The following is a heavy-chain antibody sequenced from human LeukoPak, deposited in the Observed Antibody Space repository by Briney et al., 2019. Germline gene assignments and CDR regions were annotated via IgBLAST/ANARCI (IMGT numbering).Heavy chain of an antibody. D-gene: IGHD5-12*01. CDR2: INPRTGST. V-gene: IGHV1-46*01. CDR3: ARTSHYVDIAATIPYGIYYFDY. CDR1: GYTFTSYY. Sequence: ASVKVSCKASGYTFTSYYIFWVRQAPGQGLEWMGIINPRTGSTSYSQKFQGRVTMTRDMSTSTVYMELRSLRSDDTAVYYCARTSHYVDIAATIPYGIYYFDYWGQGTLVTVSS. J-gene: IGHJ4*02.